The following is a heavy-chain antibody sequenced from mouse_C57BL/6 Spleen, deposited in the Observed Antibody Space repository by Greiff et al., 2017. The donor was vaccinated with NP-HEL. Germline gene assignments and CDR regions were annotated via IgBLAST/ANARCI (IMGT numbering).Heavy chain of an antibody. J-gene: IGHJ3*01. D-gene: IGHD1-1*01. V-gene: IGHV14-1*01. Sequence: VQLQQSGAELVRPGASVKLSCTASGFNIKDYYMHWVKQRPEQGLEWIGRIDPEDGDTEYAPKFQGKATMTADTSSNTAYLQLNSLTSEDTAVYYCYGSSYGFAYWGQGNLITVSA. CDR3: YGSSYGFAY. CDR1: GFNIKDYY. CDR2: IDPEDGDT.